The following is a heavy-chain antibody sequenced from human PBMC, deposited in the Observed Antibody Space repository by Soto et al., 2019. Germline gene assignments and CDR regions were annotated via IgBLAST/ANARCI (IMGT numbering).Heavy chain of an antibody. J-gene: IGHJ6*02. CDR1: GGSFSGHF. V-gene: IGHV4-34*01. Sequence: SETLSLTCTVHGGSFSGHFGSGIRQPPGKGLEWIGEINHSGGTNYNPSLESRVTISVDTSQNRFFLKVNSVTAADTAVYYCARGSAGRGSYYSGMDVWAQGTTVT. CDR3: ARGSAGRGSYYSGMDV. CDR2: INHSGGT.